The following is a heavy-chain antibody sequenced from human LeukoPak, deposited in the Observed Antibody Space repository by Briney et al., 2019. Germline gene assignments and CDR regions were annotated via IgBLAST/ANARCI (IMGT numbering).Heavy chain of an antibody. D-gene: IGHD3-9*01. Sequence: GGSLRLSCATSGFTFSSFAMSWVRQAPGKGLEWVSAISGSGGSTYYADSVKGRFTISRDNSKNTLYLQMNSLRAEDTAVYYCAKDSGGDDIFSHWGQGTLVTVSS. CDR1: GFTFSSFA. V-gene: IGHV3-23*01. J-gene: IGHJ4*02. CDR2: ISGSGGST. CDR3: AKDSGGDDIFSH.